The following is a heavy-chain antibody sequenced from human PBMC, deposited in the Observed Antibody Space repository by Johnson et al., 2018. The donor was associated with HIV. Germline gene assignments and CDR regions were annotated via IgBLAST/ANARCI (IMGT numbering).Heavy chain of an antibody. V-gene: IGHV3-30*14. D-gene: IGHD6-13*01. J-gene: IGHJ3*02. CDR2: ISYDGSHK. Sequence: QLVESGGGVVQPGGSLRLSCVVSGFNFSSYDIDWVRQAPGKGLEWLAAISYDGSHKFYADSVQVPFTISRDNSKNTLYLQMNSLRAEDTAVYYCARGSSSWLHDAFDIWGQGTMVTVSS. CDR3: ARGSSSWLHDAFDI. CDR1: GFNFSSYD.